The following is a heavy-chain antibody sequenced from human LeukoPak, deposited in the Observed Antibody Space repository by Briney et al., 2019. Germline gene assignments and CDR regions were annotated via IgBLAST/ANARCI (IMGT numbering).Heavy chain of an antibody. CDR2: ISTSSSHM. Sequence: GGSLRLSCAASGLTFKIYSMNWVRQAPGKGLEWVSSISTSSSHMYYADSVKGRFTISRDNAKNSLYLQMNTLRAEDTAVYYCARDDTSAHFFDYWGQGTLVTVSS. CDR3: ARDDTSAHFFDY. V-gene: IGHV3-21*01. J-gene: IGHJ4*02. D-gene: IGHD3-10*01. CDR1: GLTFKIYS.